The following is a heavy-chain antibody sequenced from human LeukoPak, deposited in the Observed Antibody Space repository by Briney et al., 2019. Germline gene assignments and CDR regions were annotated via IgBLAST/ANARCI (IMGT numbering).Heavy chain of an antibody. J-gene: IGHJ4*02. CDR2: ILGNGDRP. CDR3: AKGSKGTYDY. V-gene: IGHV3-23*01. Sequence: GGSLRLSCVASGFTFSSYVMAWVRQAPGKGLEWVSSILGNGDRPYYADSVKGRFTISRDNSKNTLYLQMNSLRAEDTAMYYCAKGSKGTYDYWGQGTLVTVSS. CDR1: GFTFSSYV.